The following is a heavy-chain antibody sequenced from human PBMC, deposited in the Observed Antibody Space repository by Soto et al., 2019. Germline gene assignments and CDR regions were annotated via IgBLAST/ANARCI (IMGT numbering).Heavy chain of an antibody. J-gene: IGHJ4*02. Sequence: GGSLRLSCAASGFTFSSYDIHWVRQAPGKGLEWVAVVSFDGSNKYYADSVKGRFTISRDNSKNTLYLQMNSLRAEDTAVYYCAKDPVRAEQQLVPGYFDYWGQGTLVTVSS. CDR1: GFTFSSYD. CDR2: VSFDGSNK. CDR3: AKDPVRAEQQLVPGYFDY. D-gene: IGHD6-13*01. V-gene: IGHV3-30*18.